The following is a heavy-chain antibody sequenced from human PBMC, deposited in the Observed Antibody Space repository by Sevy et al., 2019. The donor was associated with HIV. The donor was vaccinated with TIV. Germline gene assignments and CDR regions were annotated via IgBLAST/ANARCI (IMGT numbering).Heavy chain of an antibody. Sequence: GGSLRLSCAASGFTFSRYGMHWVRQAPGKGLEWEAVISFDGSKKYYGDSVKGRFTISRDNSKNTLYLAMSSLSPEDTAVYYCATLDYDILTGNPDYWGQGTLVTVSS. CDR3: ATLDYDILTGNPDY. V-gene: IGHV3-30*03. D-gene: IGHD3-9*01. J-gene: IGHJ4*02. CDR2: ISFDGSKK. CDR1: GFTFSRYG.